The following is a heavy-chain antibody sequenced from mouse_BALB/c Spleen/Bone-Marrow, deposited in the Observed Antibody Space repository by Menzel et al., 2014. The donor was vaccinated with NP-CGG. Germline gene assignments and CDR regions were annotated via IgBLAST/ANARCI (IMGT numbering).Heavy chain of an antibody. J-gene: IGHJ4*01. CDR3: ARSDGYRAMDY. V-gene: IGHV1-82*01. CDR2: IFPGDGDT. D-gene: IGHD2-3*01. Sequence: VKLMESGPELVKPGASVKISCKASGYAFXSSWMNWVKQRPGQGLEWIGRIFPGDGDTYYNGKFKGKATLTADKSSSTAYMQLSSLTSVDPAVYFCARSDGYRAMDYWGQGTSVTVSS. CDR1: GYAFXSSW.